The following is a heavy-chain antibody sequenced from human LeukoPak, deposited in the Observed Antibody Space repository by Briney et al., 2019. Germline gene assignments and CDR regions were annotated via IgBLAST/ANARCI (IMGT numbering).Heavy chain of an antibody. Sequence: SVKVSCKASGGTFSSYAISWVRQAPGQGLEWMGRIIPIFGIANYAQKFQGRVTITADKSTSTAYMELSSLRAEDTAVYYCARPSPLTAPRRAFDIWGQGTMVTVSS. CDR3: ARPSPLTAPRRAFDI. V-gene: IGHV1-69*04. CDR1: GGTFSSYA. CDR2: IIPIFGIA. J-gene: IGHJ3*02. D-gene: IGHD4/OR15-4a*01.